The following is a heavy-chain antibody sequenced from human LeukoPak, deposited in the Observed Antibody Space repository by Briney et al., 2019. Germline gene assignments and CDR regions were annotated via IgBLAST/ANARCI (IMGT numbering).Heavy chain of an antibody. CDR3: ARALVVRGYDY. Sequence: RGSLRLSCAAPGFTFSSYSMNWVRQAPGKGLEWVSYISSSSSTIYYADSVKGRLTISRDNAKNSLYLQMNSLRAEDTAVYYCARALVVRGYDYWGQGTLVTVSS. D-gene: IGHD3-22*01. V-gene: IGHV3-48*01. J-gene: IGHJ4*02. CDR1: GFTFSSYS. CDR2: ISSSSSTI.